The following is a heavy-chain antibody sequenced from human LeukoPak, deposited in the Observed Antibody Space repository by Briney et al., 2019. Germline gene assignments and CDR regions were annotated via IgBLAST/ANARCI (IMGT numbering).Heavy chain of an antibody. D-gene: IGHD4-17*01. V-gene: IGHV4-59*01. Sequence: PSETLSLTCTVSGGSISSYYWSWIRQPPGKGLEWIGYIYYSGSTNYNPSLKSRVTISVDTSKNQFSLKLSSVTAADTAVYYCARGEDYGDKIWFDPWGQGTLVTVSS. CDR1: GGSISSYY. CDR2: IYYSGST. J-gene: IGHJ5*02. CDR3: ARGEDYGDKIWFDP.